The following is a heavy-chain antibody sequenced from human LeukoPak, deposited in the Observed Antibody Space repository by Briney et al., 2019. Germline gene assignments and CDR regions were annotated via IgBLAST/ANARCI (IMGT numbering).Heavy chain of an antibody. D-gene: IGHD2-2*01. CDR3: ARRKGSSTSCYRYRFDP. CDR1: GGSISSSSYY. J-gene: IGHJ5*02. CDR2: IYYSGST. V-gene: IGHV4-39*01. Sequence: SETLSLTCTVSGGSISSSSYYWGWIRQPPGKGLEWIGSIYYSGSTYYNPSLKSRVTISVDTSKNQFSLKLSSVTAADTAVYYCARRKGSSTSCYRYRFDPWGQGTLVTVSS.